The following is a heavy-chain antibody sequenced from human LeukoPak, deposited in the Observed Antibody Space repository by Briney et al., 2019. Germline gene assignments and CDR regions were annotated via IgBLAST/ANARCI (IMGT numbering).Heavy chain of an antibody. D-gene: IGHD1-26*01. J-gene: IGHJ4*02. CDR1: GYSFTSYW. V-gene: IGHV5-51*01. CDR3: ARSRFIVGATDYFDY. CDR2: IYPGDSDT. Sequence: GESLKISCKGSGYSFTSYWIGWVRQMPGKGLEWMGIIYPGDSDTRYSPSFQGQVTISADKSISTAYLQWSSLKASDTAMYYCARSRFIVGATDYFDYWGQGTLVTVSS.